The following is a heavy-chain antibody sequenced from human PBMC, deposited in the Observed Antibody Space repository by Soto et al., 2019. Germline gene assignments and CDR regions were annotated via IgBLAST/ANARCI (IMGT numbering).Heavy chain of an antibody. D-gene: IGHD3-10*01. CDR1: GYTFTSYA. V-gene: IGHV1-3*01. Sequence: ASVKVSCKASGYTFTSYAIHWVRQAPGQRLEWMGWINAGNGNTKYSQKFQGRVTITRDTSASTAYMELSSLRSEDTAVYYCAFHLGSDYYYYGMDVWGQGTTVTVSS. CDR3: AFHLGSDYYYYGMDV. CDR2: INAGNGNT. J-gene: IGHJ6*02.